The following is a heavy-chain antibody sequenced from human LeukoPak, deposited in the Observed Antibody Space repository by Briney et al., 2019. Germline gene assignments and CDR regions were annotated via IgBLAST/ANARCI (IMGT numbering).Heavy chain of an antibody. CDR2: ITSSSNYI. Sequence: GGSLRLSCAASGFTFSIYSMNWVRRAPGKGLEWLSSITSSSNYIYYADSVKGRFTISRDNVQNSLYLQMNSLRAEDTAMYYGARDRGYFDNWGQGTLVTVSS. V-gene: IGHV3-21*01. CDR1: GFTFSIYS. CDR3: ARDRGYFDN. J-gene: IGHJ4*02.